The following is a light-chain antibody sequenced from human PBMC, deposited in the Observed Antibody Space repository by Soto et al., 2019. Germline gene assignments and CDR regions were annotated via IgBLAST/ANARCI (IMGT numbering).Light chain of an antibody. J-gene: IGKJ4*01. CDR3: QQYNNWPPVT. CDR1: QSVSSS. CDR2: DAS. Sequence: EIVMTQSPATLSVSPGERATLSCRASQSVSSSLAWYQQKPGQAPRLLIYDASTRATGVPARFTGSGSGTEFTLTISSLQSEDFAIYYCQQYNNWPPVTFGGGTKVDIK. V-gene: IGKV3-15*01.